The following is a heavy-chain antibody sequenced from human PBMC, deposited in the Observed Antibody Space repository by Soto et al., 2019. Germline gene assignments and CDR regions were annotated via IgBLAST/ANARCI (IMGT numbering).Heavy chain of an antibody. J-gene: IGHJ4*02. Sequence: ASVKVSCKASGYTFTSYYMHWVRQAPGQGLEWMGIINPSGGSTSYAQKFQGRVTMTRDTSTSTVYMELSSLRSEDTAVYYCARAVRRYDSSGYYYSGIGLRYWGQGTLVTVSS. CDR1: GYTFTSYY. CDR2: INPSGGST. D-gene: IGHD3-22*01. CDR3: ARAVRRYDSSGYYYSGIGLRY. V-gene: IGHV1-46*01.